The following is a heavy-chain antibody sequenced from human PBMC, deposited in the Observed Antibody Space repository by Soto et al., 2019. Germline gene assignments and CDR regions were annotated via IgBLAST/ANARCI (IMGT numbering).Heavy chain of an antibody. CDR3: AREGGEGVVYLYYFDY. Sequence: QVQLVQSGAEVKKPGSSVKVSCKASGGTFSSYTISWVRQAPGQGLEWMGRIIPILGIANYAQKFQGRVTITAGKSTSTAYMELRRLRTEDTAVYYRAREGGEGVVYLYYFDYWGQGTLVTVSS. CDR1: GGTFSSYT. V-gene: IGHV1-69*08. J-gene: IGHJ4*02. D-gene: IGHD3-3*01. CDR2: IIPILGIA.